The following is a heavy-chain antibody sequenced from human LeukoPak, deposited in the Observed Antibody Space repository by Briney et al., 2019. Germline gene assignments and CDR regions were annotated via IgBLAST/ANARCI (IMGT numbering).Heavy chain of an antibody. CDR1: GYTFTSYA. CDR2: INTNTGDP. D-gene: IGHD2-2*01. J-gene: IGHJ4*02. V-gene: IGHV7-4-1*02. Sequence: GASVKVSCKASGYTFTSYAMNWVRQAPGQGLEWMGWINTNTGDPTYAQGFTGRFVFSLDTSVSTAYLQISSLKAEDTAVYYCARGYCSSTSCSSFDYWGQGTLVTVSS. CDR3: ARGYCSSTSCSSFDY.